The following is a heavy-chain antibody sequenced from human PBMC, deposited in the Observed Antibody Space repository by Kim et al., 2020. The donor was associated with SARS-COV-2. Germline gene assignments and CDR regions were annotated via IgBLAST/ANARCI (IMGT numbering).Heavy chain of an antibody. D-gene: IGHD2-2*02. Sequence: GGSLRLSCAASGFTFSSYGMHWVRQAPGKGLEWVAVISYDGSNKYYADSVKGRFTISRDNSKNTLYLQMNSLRAEDTAVYYCAKEYCSSTSCYKSSAFDIWGQGTMVTVSS. CDR1: GFTFSSYG. J-gene: IGHJ3*02. CDR2: ISYDGSNK. V-gene: IGHV3-30*18. CDR3: AKEYCSSTSCYKSSAFDI.